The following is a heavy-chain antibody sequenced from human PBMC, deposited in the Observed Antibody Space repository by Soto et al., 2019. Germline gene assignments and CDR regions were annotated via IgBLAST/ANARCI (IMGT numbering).Heavy chain of an antibody. Sequence: QVQLVESGGGVVQPGRSLRLSCAASGLNFSSYGMHWVRQAPGKGLEWVAVISYDGSNQYYADSVKGRFTISRDNSKNTLYLQMNSLRAEDRAVYYGAIIVGAPGAEALDIWVQGTMVTVSS. V-gene: IGHV3-30*03. D-gene: IGHD1-26*01. J-gene: IGHJ3*02. CDR1: GLNFSSYG. CDR3: AIIVGAPGAEALDI. CDR2: ISYDGSNQ.